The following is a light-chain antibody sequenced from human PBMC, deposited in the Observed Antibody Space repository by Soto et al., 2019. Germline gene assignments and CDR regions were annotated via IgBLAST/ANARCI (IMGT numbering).Light chain of an antibody. CDR2: GAY. Sequence: EKVMKQSPANLSVSPGERSPLSCRASQSVSSNLAWYQQKPGQAHRLLIFGAYSRAAGIPDRFSGSGSGTDFTLTISSLEPEDFAVYYCQQYAGSPPWTFGQGSKVDI. CDR3: QQYAGSPPWT. CDR1: QSVSSN. J-gene: IGKJ1*01. V-gene: IGKV3-20*01.